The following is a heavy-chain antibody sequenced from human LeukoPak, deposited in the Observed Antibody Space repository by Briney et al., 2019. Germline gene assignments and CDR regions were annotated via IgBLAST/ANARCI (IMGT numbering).Heavy chain of an antibody. CDR1: GYSISSGYY. J-gene: IGHJ4*02. V-gene: IGHV4-38-2*01. Sequence: SETLSLTCAVSGYSISSGYYWGWIRQPPRKGLEWIGSIYHNGNTYYNPSLKSRVTISVDTSKNEFSLKLSSVTAADTAVYYCARVGYSSAYYFDYWGQGTLVTVSS. CDR3: ARVGYSSAYYFDY. D-gene: IGHD6-19*01. CDR2: IYHNGNT.